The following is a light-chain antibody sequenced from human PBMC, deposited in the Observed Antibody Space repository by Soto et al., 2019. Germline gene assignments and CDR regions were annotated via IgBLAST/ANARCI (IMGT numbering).Light chain of an antibody. CDR2: GAS. CDR3: QQTYSDIS. J-gene: IGKJ4*01. Sequence: DVQVTQSPPSLSASVGKTITITCRASRTINTYLNWFQQKPGEPPRLLIYGASTLHDGVPSRFSGSGSGADFTLTISGLQPEDFASYHCQQTYSDISFGGRT. CDR1: RTINTY. V-gene: IGKV1-39*01.